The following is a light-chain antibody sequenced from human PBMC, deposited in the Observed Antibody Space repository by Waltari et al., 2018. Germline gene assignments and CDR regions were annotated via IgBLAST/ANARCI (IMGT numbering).Light chain of an antibody. CDR3: CSYAGSYTYV. CDR1: NSDVGGYNY. V-gene: IGLV2-11*01. J-gene: IGLJ1*01. Sequence: QSALTQSRSVSGSPGQSVTISCTGTNSDVGGYNYVSWYQHHPGKAPKLMIYDVSKRPSGVPDRFSGSKSGNTASLTISGLQAEDEADYYCCSYAGSYTYVFGTGTKVTVL. CDR2: DVS.